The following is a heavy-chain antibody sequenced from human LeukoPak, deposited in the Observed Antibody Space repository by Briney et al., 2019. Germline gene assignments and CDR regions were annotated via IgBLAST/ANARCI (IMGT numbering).Heavy chain of an antibody. CDR3: ARHAGSSPLYYYYYGMDV. Sequence: SETLSLTRTVSGGSISSYYWSWIRQPPGKGLEWIGYIYYSGSTNYNPSLKSRVTISVDTSKNQFSLKLSSVTAADTAVYYCARHAGSSPLYYYYYGMDVWGQGTTVTVSS. D-gene: IGHD6-6*01. CDR2: IYYSGST. J-gene: IGHJ6*02. V-gene: IGHV4-59*08. CDR1: GGSISSYY.